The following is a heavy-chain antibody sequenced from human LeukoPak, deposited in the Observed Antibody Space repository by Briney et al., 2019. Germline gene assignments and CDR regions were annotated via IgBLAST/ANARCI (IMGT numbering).Heavy chain of an antibody. CDR2: INHDGTDT. CDR1: GLTFSSSG. V-gene: IGHV3-30*02. CDR3: TNFDY. J-gene: IGHJ4*02. Sequence: GGSLRLSCTASGLTFSSSGMHWVRQAPGKGLDWVSLINHDGTDTYYADSVKGRFTISRDNSQNTLYLQTNSLRGEDTAVYYCTNFDYWGQGTLVTVSS.